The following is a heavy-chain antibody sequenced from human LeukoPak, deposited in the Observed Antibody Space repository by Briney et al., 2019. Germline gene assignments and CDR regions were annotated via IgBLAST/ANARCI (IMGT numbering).Heavy chain of an antibody. CDR3: ARDSYGRPDD. V-gene: IGHV6-1*01. CDR1: GDSVSSNSAA. CDR2: TYYRSKWYN. J-gene: IGHJ4*02. Sequence: SQTLSLTCAVSGDSVSSNSAAWHWIRQSPSRGLEWLGRTYYRSKWYNDYAVSVKSRIIINPDTSKNQFSLQLYSVTPEDTAVYYCARDSYGRPDDWGQGALVTVSS. D-gene: IGHD2-21*01.